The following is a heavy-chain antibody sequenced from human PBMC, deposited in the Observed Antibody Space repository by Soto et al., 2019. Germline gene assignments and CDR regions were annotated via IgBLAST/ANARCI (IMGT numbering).Heavy chain of an antibody. J-gene: IGHJ5*01. CDR3: ARGRYCLTGRCFPNWLDS. CDR1: GDSISNLDYF. CDR2: IYKSATT. D-gene: IGHD7-27*01. V-gene: IGHV4-30-4*01. Sequence: SETLSLTCSVSGDSISNLDYFWAWIRQPPGQALEYIGYIYKSATTYYNPSFESRVAISVDTSKSQFSLNVTSVTAADTAVYFCARGRYCLTGRCFPNWLDSWRQAALVTVSS.